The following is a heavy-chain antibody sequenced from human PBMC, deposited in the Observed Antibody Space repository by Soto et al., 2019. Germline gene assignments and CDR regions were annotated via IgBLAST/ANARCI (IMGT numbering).Heavy chain of an antibody. D-gene: IGHD5-12*01. CDR3: ARDYSGYDLSKNYYYYYGMDV. V-gene: IGHV1-18*01. J-gene: IGHJ6*02. CDR2: ISAYNGNT. CDR1: GYTFTSYG. Sequence: ASVKVSCKASGYTFTSYGISWLRQAPGQGLEWMGWISAYNGNTNYAQKLQGRVTMTTDTSTSTAYMELRSLRSDDTAVYYCARDYSGYDLSKNYYYYYGMDVWGQGTTVTVSS.